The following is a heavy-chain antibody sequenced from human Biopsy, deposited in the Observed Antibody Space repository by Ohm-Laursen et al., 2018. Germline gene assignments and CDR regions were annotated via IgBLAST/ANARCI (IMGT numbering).Heavy chain of an antibody. D-gene: IGHD2-15*01. V-gene: IGHV1-69*04. CDR2: IISMVGTP. CDR3: ASDLLGREGYCGGRNCQIAY. J-gene: IGHJ4*02. CDR1: GGTFNNYG. Sequence: GSSVKVSCKASGGTFNNYGITWVRQAPGQGLEWVGRIISMVGTPKYAQKFQGRATITVDKSTSTAYLDLSSLKSEDTAVYYCASDLLGREGYCGGRNCQIAYWGQGTLVTVSS.